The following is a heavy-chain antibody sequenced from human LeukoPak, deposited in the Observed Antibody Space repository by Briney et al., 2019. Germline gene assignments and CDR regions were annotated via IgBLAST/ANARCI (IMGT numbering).Heavy chain of an antibody. CDR2: ITSNGGTT. V-gene: IGHV3-64*01. CDR3: ARGIRWASDY. J-gene: IGHJ4*02. Sequence: GGSLRLSCAASGFTFSSYGMVWVRQAPGKGLEYVSGITSNGGTTYYGNSVKGRFTISRDNSKDTLYLQMGSLRSEDMAVYYCARGIRWASDYWGQGTLVTVAS. CDR1: GFTFSSYG. D-gene: IGHD4-23*01.